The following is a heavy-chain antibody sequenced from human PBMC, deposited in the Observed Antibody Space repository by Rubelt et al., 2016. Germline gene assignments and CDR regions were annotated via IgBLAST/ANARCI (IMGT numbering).Heavy chain of an antibody. D-gene: IGHD2-2*01. CDR2: IWYDGSNK. CDR3: AGDGVVVPAAMYGMDV. Sequence: GGGVVQPGRSLRLSCAASGFTFSSYGMHWVRQAPGKGLEWVAVIWYDGSNKYYADSVKGRFTISRDNAKNSLYLRMNSLRAEDTAVYYCAGDGVVVPAAMYGMDVWGQGTTVTVSS. CDR1: GFTFSSYG. J-gene: IGHJ6*02. V-gene: IGHV3-33*03.